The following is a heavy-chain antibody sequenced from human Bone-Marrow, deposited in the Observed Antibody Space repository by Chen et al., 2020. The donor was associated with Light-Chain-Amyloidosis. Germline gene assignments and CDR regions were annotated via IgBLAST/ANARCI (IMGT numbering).Heavy chain of an antibody. CDR2: ISSSGNTI. D-gene: IGHD4-4*01. V-gene: IGHV3-11*01. Sequence: QVQLVESGGGLVKPGVSLRLSCAASGFSFSDFYLSWSRQAPGKGLEWLSYISSSGNTIDYADSVKGRFTISRDNAKKSLYLQMNSLRAEDTAVYYCARDRVDYSKYGGRFDNWGQGTLVTVSS. CDR3: ARDRVDYSKYGGRFDN. CDR1: GFSFSDFY. J-gene: IGHJ4*02.